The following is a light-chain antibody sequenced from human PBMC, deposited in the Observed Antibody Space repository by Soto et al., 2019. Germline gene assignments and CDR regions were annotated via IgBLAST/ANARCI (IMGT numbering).Light chain of an antibody. CDR1: QTIDSY. CDR3: QQTRSGIT. Sequence: DIQLTQSPPSLSATVGDRVTITCRASQTIDSYLNWFQLKPGMAPKLLIYAASKLQSGVPSRFRGSGSGTDFTLTIDTLQPDDFASYYCQQTRSGITFGQGTRLEIK. CDR2: AAS. V-gene: IGKV1-39*01. J-gene: IGKJ5*01.